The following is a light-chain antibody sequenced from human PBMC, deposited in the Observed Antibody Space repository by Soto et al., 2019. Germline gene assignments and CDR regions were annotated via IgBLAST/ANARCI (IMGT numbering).Light chain of an antibody. Sequence: QSALTQPASVSGSPGQSITISCTGTDSDVGGYNYVSWYQQHPGKAPKLMIYEVSNRPSGVSTRFSGSKSGNTASLTISGLQAEDEADYYCQSYGSDLRLVIFGGETQLTVL. J-gene: IGLJ2*01. CDR3: QSYGSDLRLVI. V-gene: IGLV2-14*01. CDR1: DSDVGGYNY. CDR2: EVS.